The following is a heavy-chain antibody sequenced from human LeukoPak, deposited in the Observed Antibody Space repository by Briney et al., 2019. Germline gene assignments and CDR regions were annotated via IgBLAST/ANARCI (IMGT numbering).Heavy chain of an antibody. CDR2: IKSKSERGTT. V-gene: IGHV3-15*01. J-gene: IGHJ4*02. CDR1: GFTFSNGW. CDR3: TSNLYCSTSSCYTLDN. D-gene: IGHD2-2*02. Sequence: PGGPLRLSCAASGFTFSNGWMSWVRQAPGKGLEWVGRIKSKSERGTTDYAAPVKGRFTISRDGSTNTEYLHINSLKTEDTAVYFCTSNLYCSTSSCYTLDNWGQGTLVAVSP.